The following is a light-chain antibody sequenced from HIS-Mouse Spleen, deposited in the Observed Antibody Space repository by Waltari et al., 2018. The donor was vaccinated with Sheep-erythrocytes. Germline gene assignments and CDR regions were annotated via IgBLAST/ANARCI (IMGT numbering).Light chain of an antibody. J-gene: IGKJ2*01. CDR1: QSVTSY. V-gene: IGKV3-11*01. CDR2: DAS. Sequence: EIVLTQSPATLSLPPGERATHACRASQSVTSYLAWYQQKPGQAPRLLIYDASNRATGIPARFSGSGSGTDFTLTISSLEPEDFAVYYCQQRSNWYTFGQGTKLEIK. CDR3: QQRSNWYT.